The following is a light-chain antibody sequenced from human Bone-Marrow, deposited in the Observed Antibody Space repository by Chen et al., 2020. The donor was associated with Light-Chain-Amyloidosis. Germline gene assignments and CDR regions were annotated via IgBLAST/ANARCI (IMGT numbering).Light chain of an antibody. V-gene: IGLV1-40*01. CDR2: GNT. CDR1: SSNIGAGFS. J-gene: IGLJ2*01. Sequence: QSVLTQPPSVSGAPGQRVTISCTGSSSNIGAGFSVHWYQQLSGTVPKLLIYGNTNRPSGVPDRFSGSKSGTSASLAITGLQAEDEADYYCQSYDNSLSGPVVFGGGTKLTVI. CDR3: QSYDNSLSGPVV.